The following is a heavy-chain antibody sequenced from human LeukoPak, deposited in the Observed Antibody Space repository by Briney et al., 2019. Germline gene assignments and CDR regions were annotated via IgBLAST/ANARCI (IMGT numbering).Heavy chain of an antibody. CDR2: IYSGGST. CDR1: GFTFSTYA. Sequence: GGSLRLSCAASGFTFSTYAMSWVRQAPGKGLEWVSVIYSGGSTYYADSVKGRFTISRDNSKNTLYLQMNSLRAEDTAVYYCASHSSSWYGFDYWGQGTLVTVSS. J-gene: IGHJ4*02. D-gene: IGHD6-13*01. V-gene: IGHV3-53*01. CDR3: ASHSSSWYGFDY.